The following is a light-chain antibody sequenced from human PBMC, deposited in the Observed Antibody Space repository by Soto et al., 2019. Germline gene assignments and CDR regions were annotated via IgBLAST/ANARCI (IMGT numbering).Light chain of an antibody. Sequence: EIVLTQSPGILSLSPGDGATLSCRASQSVSSNYLAWYQQNAGQAPRLLIYGTSTMASGIPDRYSGSGSGTDFTLTISSLEPEDCAVYCCPQYGVSPATFGGGTKVDIK. J-gene: IGKJ4*01. CDR1: QSVSSNY. CDR3: PQYGVSPAT. CDR2: GTS. V-gene: IGKV3-20*01.